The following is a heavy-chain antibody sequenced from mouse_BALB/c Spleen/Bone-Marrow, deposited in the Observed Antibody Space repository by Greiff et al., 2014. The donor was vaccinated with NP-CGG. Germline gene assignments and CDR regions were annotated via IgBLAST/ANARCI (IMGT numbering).Heavy chain of an antibody. CDR3: ARGGDYHYFDY. V-gene: IGHV1S56*01. CDR2: ISPGDGNT. D-gene: IGHD2-4*01. J-gene: IGHJ2*01. Sequence: QVQLQQSGPELVKPGALVKISCKASGYTFTTYDISWVKQRPGQGLEWIGWISPGDGNTNYNEKFKGKATLTADKSSSTAYMQLSSLTSENSAVYFCARGGDYHYFDYWGQGTTLTVSS. CDR1: GYTFTTYD.